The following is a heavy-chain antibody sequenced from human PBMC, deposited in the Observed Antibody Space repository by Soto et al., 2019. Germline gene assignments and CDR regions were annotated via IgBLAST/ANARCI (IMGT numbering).Heavy chain of an antibody. CDR2: IDPSGGDT. Sequence: ASVTVSCNPSGYTFIRYFMHWARHAPGQGLEWMGLIDPSGGDTTYAPVFRGRVTLTRDTSSTTVQMVLSNPTAEYTAVYYCGRGGYDRNDREDDGGKGTLGTVS. D-gene: IGHD1-20*01. CDR3: GRGGYDRNDREDD. V-gene: IGHV1-46*01. CDR1: GYTFIRYF. J-gene: IGHJ4*02.